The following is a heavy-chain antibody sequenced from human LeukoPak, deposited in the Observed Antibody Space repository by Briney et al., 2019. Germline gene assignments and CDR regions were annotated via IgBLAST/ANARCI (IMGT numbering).Heavy chain of an antibody. J-gene: IGHJ4*02. D-gene: IGHD6-19*01. CDR3: AKSRTYSSGGPFDY. V-gene: IGHV3-9*03. CDR2: ISWNSGSI. Sequence: GRSLRLSCAASGFTFDDYAMHWVRQAPGKGLEWVSGISWNSGSIGYADSVEGRFTISRDNAKNSLYLQMNSLRAEDMALYYCAKSRTYSSGGPFDYWGQGTLVTVSS. CDR1: GFTFDDYA.